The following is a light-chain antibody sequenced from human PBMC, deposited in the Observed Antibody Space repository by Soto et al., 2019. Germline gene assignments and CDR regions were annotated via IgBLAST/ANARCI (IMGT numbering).Light chain of an antibody. CDR1: SSDVGGYNY. CDR2: DVS. CDR3: CSYAGSNTLV. J-gene: IGLJ3*02. V-gene: IGLV2-11*01. Sequence: QSALTQPRSVSGSPGQSVTISCTGTSSDVGGYNYVTWYQQHAGKAPKLRIYDVSKRPSGVPDRFSGSKSGNTASPTISGLQAEDEAEYYCCSYAGSNTLVFGGGTKLTVL.